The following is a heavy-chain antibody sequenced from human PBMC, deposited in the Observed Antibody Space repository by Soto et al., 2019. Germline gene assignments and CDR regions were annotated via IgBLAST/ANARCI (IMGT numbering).Heavy chain of an antibody. CDR3: PRRFVYYGSGRQYFDY. V-gene: IGHV5-51*01. CDR2: IYPGDSDT. CDR1: GYSFTSYW. D-gene: IGHD3-10*01. Sequence: GESLKISCKGSGYSFTSYWIGWLRQMPGKGLEWMGIIYPGDSDTRYSPSFQGQVTISADKSIRTAYLQWSSLKASYTSMYCCPRRFVYYGSGRQYFDYWGQGTLLTVS. J-gene: IGHJ4*02.